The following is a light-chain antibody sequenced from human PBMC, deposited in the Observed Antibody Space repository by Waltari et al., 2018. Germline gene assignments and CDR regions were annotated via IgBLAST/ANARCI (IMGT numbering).Light chain of an antibody. Sequence: DIQMTQSPSSLTASVGDRVTITCRTSQSIDSYLNWYQQRPGKAPTVVIYGASTLQSGFPSRFSGSGSGTDFTLTISGLRPEDFATYYCQQSYSSPWTFGQGTKLEIK. CDR3: QQSYSSPWT. CDR2: GAS. V-gene: IGKV1-39*01. CDR1: QSIDSY. J-gene: IGKJ1*01.